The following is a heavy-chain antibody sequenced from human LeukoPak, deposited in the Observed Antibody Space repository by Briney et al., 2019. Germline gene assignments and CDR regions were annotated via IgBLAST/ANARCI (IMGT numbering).Heavy chain of an antibody. D-gene: IGHD6-19*01. CDR1: GGSISIYY. Sequence: PSETLSLTCTVSGGSISIYYWSWIRQPPGKGLEWIGYVYNSENTNYNPSLKSRATISAATSKNQFSLKLNSVTAADTAVYYCAGSVAPFDYWGQGTLVTVSS. J-gene: IGHJ4*02. CDR2: VYNSENT. V-gene: IGHV4-59*01. CDR3: AGSVAPFDY.